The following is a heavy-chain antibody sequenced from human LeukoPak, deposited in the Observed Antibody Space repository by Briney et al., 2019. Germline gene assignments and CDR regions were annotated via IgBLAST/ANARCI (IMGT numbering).Heavy chain of an antibody. V-gene: IGHV4-39*07. CDR3: ARASGWTGGLDY. CDR2: IYYSGST. Sequence: SETLSLTCAVYGGSFSSYYWGWIRQPPGKGLEWIGSIYYSGSTYYNPSLKSRVTISVDTSKNQFSLKLSSVTAADTAVYYCARASGWTGGLDYWGQGTLVTVSS. CDR1: GGSFSSYY. J-gene: IGHJ4*02. D-gene: IGHD6-19*01.